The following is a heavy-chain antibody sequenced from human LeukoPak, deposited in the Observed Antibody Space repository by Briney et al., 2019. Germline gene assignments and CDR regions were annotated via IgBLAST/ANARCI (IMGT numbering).Heavy chain of an antibody. CDR1: GFTSSSYA. V-gene: IGHV3-23*01. CDR2: ISGSGGST. D-gene: IGHD4-11*01. J-gene: IGHJ4*02. CDR3: AKDYSNYEYYFDY. Sequence: GGSLRLSCAASGFTSSSYAMSWLRQAPGKGLEWVSAISGSGGSTCYADSVKGRFTISRDNSKNTLYLQMNSLRAEDTAVYYCAKDYSNYEYYFDYWGQGTLVTVSS.